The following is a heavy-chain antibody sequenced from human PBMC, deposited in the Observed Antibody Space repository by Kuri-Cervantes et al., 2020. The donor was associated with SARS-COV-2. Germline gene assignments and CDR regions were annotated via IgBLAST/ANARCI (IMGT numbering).Heavy chain of an antibody. CDR2: ISGSGGST. J-gene: IGHJ4*02. CDR3: AKDRGYTKGDY. CDR1: GFTFSSYS. D-gene: IGHD5-24*01. Sequence: GESLKISCAASGFTFSSYSMNWVRQAPGKGLEWVSAISGSGGSTYYADSVKGPFTISRDNSKNTLYLQMNSLRAEDTAVYYCAKDRGYTKGDYWGQGTLVTVSS. V-gene: IGHV3-23*01.